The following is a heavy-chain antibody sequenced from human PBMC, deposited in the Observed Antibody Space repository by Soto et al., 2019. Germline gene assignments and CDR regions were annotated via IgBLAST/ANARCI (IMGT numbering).Heavy chain of an antibody. CDR3: ARVSGSYYYGMDV. J-gene: IGHJ6*01. V-gene: IGHV4-4*02. CDR1: GGSISSRYW. CDR2: IYHSGST. Sequence: SETLSLTCAVAGGSISSRYWWSRVHQPPGKGLEWSGEIYHSGSTNYNTSLKSRVTISVDKSKNQFSLKVTSVTAADTAVYYCARVSGSYYYGMDVWG.